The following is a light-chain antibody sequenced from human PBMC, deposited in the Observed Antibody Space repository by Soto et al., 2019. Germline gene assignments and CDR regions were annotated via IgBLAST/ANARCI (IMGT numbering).Light chain of an antibody. CDR3: QQYETSPLS. J-gene: IGKJ2*03. CDR1: QIFRYAY. Sequence: IVLTQSPGTLSSSPGESVTLSCRASQIFRYAYLAWYQKRPGQAPRLLVYGISARATGISDRFSGSGSEADFTLSINRLEPEDFGVYYCQQYETSPLSFGQGTKLEI. V-gene: IGKV3-20*01. CDR2: GIS.